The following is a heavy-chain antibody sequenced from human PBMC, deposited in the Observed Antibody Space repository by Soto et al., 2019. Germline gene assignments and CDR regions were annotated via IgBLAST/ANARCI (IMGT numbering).Heavy chain of an antibody. V-gene: IGHV6-1*01. CDR3: ARDHGVVVAAVYYYGMDV. D-gene: IGHD2-15*01. Sequence: PSQTLSLTCAISGDSVSSNSAAWNWIRQSPSRGLEWLGRTYYRSKWYNDYAVSVKSRITINPDTSKNQFSLQLNSVTPEDTAVYYCARDHGVVVAAVYYYGMDVWGQRTTVTVSS. CDR1: GDSVSSNSAA. J-gene: IGHJ6*02. CDR2: TYYRSKWYN.